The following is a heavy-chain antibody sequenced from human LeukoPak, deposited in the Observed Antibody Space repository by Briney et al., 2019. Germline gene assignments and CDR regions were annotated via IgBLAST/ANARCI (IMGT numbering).Heavy chain of an antibody. D-gene: IGHD4-17*01. CDR3: ARDEPTVPEPDAFDI. CDR2: INPSGGST. V-gene: IGHV1-46*01. J-gene: IGHJ3*02. Sequence: ASVKVSCKASGYTFTSYYMHWVRQAPGQGLEWMGIINPSGGSTSYAQKFQGRVTMTRDTSTSTVYMELSSLRSEDTAVYYCARDEPTVPEPDAFDIWGQGTMVTVSS. CDR1: GYTFTSYY.